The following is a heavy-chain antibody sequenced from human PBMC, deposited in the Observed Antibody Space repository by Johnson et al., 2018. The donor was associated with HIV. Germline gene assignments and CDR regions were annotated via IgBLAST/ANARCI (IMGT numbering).Heavy chain of an antibody. CDR1: GFTFSSYA. Sequence: VQLVESGGGLVQPGGSLRLSCAASGFTFSSYAMHWVRQAPGKGLEYVSAISSNGGSTYYANSVKGRFTISRDNSKNTLYLQMGSLRAEDMAVYYCARDEGPYSSSWTHAFDIWGQGTMVTVSS. CDR2: ISSNGGST. D-gene: IGHD6-13*01. CDR3: ARDEGPYSSSWTHAFDI. V-gene: IGHV3-64*01. J-gene: IGHJ3*02.